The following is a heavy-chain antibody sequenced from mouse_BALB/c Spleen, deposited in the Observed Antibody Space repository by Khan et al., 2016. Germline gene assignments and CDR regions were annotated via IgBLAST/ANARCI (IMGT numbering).Heavy chain of an antibody. CDR2: INPSNGGT. J-gene: IGHJ3*01. D-gene: IGHD2-2*01. CDR3: TGVDTRAY. Sequence: QVQLQLPGAELVKPGASVKLSCKASGYTFTSYYMYWVKQRPGQGLEWIGGINPSNGGTNFNEKFKSKATLTVDKSSSTAYMQLSSLTSEDSAVYCCTGVDTRAYWGQGTLVTDSA. V-gene: IGHV1S81*02. CDR1: GYTFTSYY.